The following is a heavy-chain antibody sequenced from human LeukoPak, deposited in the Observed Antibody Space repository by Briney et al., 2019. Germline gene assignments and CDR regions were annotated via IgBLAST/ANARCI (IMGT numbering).Heavy chain of an antibody. CDR1: GGSTSSSSYY. J-gene: IGHJ4*02. CDR3: ARTEAAGSYYFDY. V-gene: IGHV4-39*01. Sequence: SSETLSLTCTVSGGSTSSSSYYWGWIRQPPGKGLEWIGSIYYSGSTYYNPSLKSRVTISVDTSKNQFSLKLSSVTAADTAVYYCARTEAAGSYYFDYWGQGTLVTVSS. CDR2: IYYSGST. D-gene: IGHD6-13*01.